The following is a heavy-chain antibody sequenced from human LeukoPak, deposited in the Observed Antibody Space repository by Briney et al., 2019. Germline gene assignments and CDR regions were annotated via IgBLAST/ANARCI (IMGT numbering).Heavy chain of an antibody. CDR1: GGSISSGGYS. Sequence: SETLSLTCTVSGGSISSGGYSWSWICQHPGKGLEWIGYIYYSGSTYYNPSLKSRVTISVDTSKNQFSLKLSSVTAADTAVYYCARDDDSSGYQGAFDIWGQGTMVTVSS. D-gene: IGHD3-22*01. J-gene: IGHJ3*02. CDR2: IYYSGST. CDR3: ARDDDSSGYQGAFDI. V-gene: IGHV4-31*03.